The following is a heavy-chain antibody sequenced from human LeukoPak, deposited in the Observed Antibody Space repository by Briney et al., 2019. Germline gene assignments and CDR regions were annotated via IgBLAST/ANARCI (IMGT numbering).Heavy chain of an antibody. CDR1: GGSISSSNW. J-gene: IGHJ1*01. CDR3: ARVRYSYGLKPEGAAKYFQH. Sequence: SGTLSLTCAVSGGSISSSNWWSWVRQPPGKGLEWIGEIYHSGSTNYNPSLKSRVTISVDKSKNQFSLKLSSVTAADTAVYYCARVRYSYGLKPEGAAKYFQHWGQGTLVTVSS. D-gene: IGHD5-18*01. CDR2: IYHSGST. V-gene: IGHV4-4*02.